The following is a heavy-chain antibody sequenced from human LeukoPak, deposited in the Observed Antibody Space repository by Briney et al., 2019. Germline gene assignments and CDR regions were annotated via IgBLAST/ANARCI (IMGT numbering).Heavy chain of an antibody. CDR2: ISSSSSTI. CDR1: GFTFSSYS. Sequence: GGSLRLSCAASGFTFSSYSMNWVRQAPGKGLEWVSYISSSSSTIYYADSVKGRFTISRDNAKNSLYLQMNSLRAEDTAVYYCARIQLHYYDSSGHADYWGQGTLVTVSS. CDR3: ARIQLHYYDSSGHADY. D-gene: IGHD3-22*01. V-gene: IGHV3-48*04. J-gene: IGHJ4*02.